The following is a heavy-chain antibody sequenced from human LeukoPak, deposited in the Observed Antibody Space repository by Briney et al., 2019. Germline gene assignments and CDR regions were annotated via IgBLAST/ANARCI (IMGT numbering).Heavy chain of an antibody. D-gene: IGHD6-6*01. CDR3: ARVVPYSSSYFDY. Sequence: HPGGSLRLSCAASGFTFSSYSMKWVRQAPGKGLEWVSSISSSSSYIYYADSVKGRFTISRDNAKNSLYLQMNSLRAEDTAVYYCARVVPYSSSYFDYWGQGTLVTVSS. J-gene: IGHJ4*02. CDR1: GFTFSSYS. CDR2: ISSSSSYI. V-gene: IGHV3-21*01.